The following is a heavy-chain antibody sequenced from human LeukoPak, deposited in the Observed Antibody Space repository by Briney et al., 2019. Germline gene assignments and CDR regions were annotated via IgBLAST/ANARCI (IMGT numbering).Heavy chain of an antibody. V-gene: IGHV4-34*01. Sequence: PSETLSLTCAVYGVSFSGYYWSWLRQPPGKGLEWIGNIYFSGSTYYKQSLKSRVTISVDTSKNQFSLKLRSVAAADTAVYYCARASCGGGTCYDSRGWFDPWGQGTLVTVSS. CDR3: ARASCGGGTCYDSRGWFDP. D-gene: IGHD2-15*01. CDR2: IYFSGST. J-gene: IGHJ5*02. CDR1: GVSFSGYY.